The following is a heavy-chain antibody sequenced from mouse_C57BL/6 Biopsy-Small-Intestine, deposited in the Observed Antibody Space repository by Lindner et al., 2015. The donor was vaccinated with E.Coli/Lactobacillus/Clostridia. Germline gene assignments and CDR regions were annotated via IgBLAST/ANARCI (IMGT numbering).Heavy chain of an antibody. D-gene: IGHD2-13*01. V-gene: IGHV1-77*01. Sequence: SVKVSCKASGGSFKNQAITWVRQAPGQGLKWLGLIVAVFETTHYAQKFQGRVAISADESRTTAYMELSSLTSDDSAIYYCVRGSFGDYEEDWGQGTQVTVSS. CDR3: VRGSFGDYEED. CDR1: GGSFKNQA. CDR2: IVAVFETT. J-gene: IGHJ4*01.